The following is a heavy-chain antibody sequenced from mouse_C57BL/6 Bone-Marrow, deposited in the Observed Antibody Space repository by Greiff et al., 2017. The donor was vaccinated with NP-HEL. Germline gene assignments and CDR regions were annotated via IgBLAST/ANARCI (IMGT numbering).Heavy chain of an antibody. CDR2: IDPENGDT. J-gene: IGHJ1*03. D-gene: IGHD1-1*01. Sequence: EVKLMESGAELVRPGASVKLSCTASGFNIKDDYMHWVKQRPEQGLEWIGWIDPENGDTEYASKFQGKATITADTSSNTAYLQLSSLTSEDTAVYYCTTGATVVAEWYFDVWGTGTTVTVSS. V-gene: IGHV14-4*01. CDR1: GFNIKDDY. CDR3: TTGATVVAEWYFDV.